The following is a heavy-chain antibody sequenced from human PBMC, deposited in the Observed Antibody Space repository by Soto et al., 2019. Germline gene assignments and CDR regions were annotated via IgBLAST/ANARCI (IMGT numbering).Heavy chain of an antibody. CDR3: AKDSGTYYYDSSGYYPI. J-gene: IGHJ4*02. CDR1: GFTFNSYA. V-gene: IGHV3-23*01. Sequence: WGSLKLSCSASGFTFNSYAMSWVRQAPGKGLEWVSAISGSGGSTYYADSVKGRFTISRDNSKNTLYLQMNSLRAEDTAVYYCAKDSGTYYYDSSGYYPIWGQGTLVTVSS. CDR2: ISGSGGST. D-gene: IGHD3-22*01.